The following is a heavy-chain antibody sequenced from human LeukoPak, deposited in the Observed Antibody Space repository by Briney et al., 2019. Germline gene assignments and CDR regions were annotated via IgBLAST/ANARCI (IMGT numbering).Heavy chain of an antibody. Sequence: GASVKVSCKASGYTFTGYYMHWVRQAPGQGLEWMGWINPNSGGTNYAQKFQGRVTMTRDTSISTAYMELSRLRSDDTAVYYCARVMGGLVIAAFDILGQGTMVTVSS. D-gene: IGHD3-3*01. J-gene: IGHJ3*02. CDR1: GYTFTGYY. CDR3: ARVMGGLVIAAFDI. CDR2: INPNSGGT. V-gene: IGHV1-2*02.